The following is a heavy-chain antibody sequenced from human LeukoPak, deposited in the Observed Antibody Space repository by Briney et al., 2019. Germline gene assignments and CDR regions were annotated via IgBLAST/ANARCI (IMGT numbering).Heavy chain of an antibody. CDR3: AKDRDRRNYYYYGMDV. V-gene: IGHV3-30-3*01. Sequence: GGSLRLSCAASGFTFSSYAMHWVRQAPGKGLEWVAVISYDGSNKYYADSVKGRFTISRDNSKNTLYLQMNSLRAEDTAVYYCAKDRDRRNYYYYGMDVWGQGTTVTVSS. J-gene: IGHJ6*02. D-gene: IGHD1-14*01. CDR2: ISYDGSNK. CDR1: GFTFSSYA.